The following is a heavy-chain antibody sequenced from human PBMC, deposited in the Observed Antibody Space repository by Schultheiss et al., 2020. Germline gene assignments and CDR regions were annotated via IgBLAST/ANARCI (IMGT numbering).Heavy chain of an antibody. D-gene: IGHD6-19*01. J-gene: IGHJ4*02. CDR2: MNPNSGNT. CDR1: GYTFTSYD. V-gene: IGHV1-8*01. Sequence: ASVKVSYKASGYTFTSYDINWVRQATGQGLEWMGWMNPNSGNTGYAQKFQGRVTMTRNTSISTAYMELSSLRSEDTAVYYCARDLPYGAVAGPNFDYWGQGTLVNVSA. CDR3: ARDLPYGAVAGPNFDY.